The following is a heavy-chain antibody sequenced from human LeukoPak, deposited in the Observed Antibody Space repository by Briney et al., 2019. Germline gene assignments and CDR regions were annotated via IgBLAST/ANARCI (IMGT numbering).Heavy chain of an antibody. Sequence: GGSLRLACAASGFTFSSYNMNWVRQAPGKGLEWVSSISTSSYTYYADSVKGRFSISRDNAKNSLFLQTNSLRAEDTAVYYCARGAIRGYCSSTSCYRKFDPWGQGTLVTVSS. J-gene: IGHJ5*02. CDR1: GFTFSSYN. V-gene: IGHV3-21*01. D-gene: IGHD2-2*01. CDR3: ARGAIRGYCSSTSCYRKFDP. CDR2: ISTSSYT.